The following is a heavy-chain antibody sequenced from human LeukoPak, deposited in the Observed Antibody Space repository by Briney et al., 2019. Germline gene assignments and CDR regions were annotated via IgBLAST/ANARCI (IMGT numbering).Heavy chain of an antibody. CDR3: ARSYDFWSYYYGMDV. CDR2: ISYDGSNK. J-gene: IGHJ6*02. V-gene: IGHV3-30-3*01. D-gene: IGHD3-3*01. CDR1: GFTFSSYA. Sequence: PGGSLRLSCAASGFTFSSYAMHWVRQAPGKGLVWVAVISYDGSNKYYADSVRGRFTISRDNSKNTLYLQMNSLRAEDTAVYYCARSYDFWSYYYGMDVWGQGTTVTVSS.